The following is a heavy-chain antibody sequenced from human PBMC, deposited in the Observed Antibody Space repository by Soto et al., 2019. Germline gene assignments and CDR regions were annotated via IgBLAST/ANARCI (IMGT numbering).Heavy chain of an antibody. CDR3: AKAFDYNYGGTGGHNDY. D-gene: IGHD4-4*01. Sequence: EVQLLESGGGLVQPGGSLRLSCAASGFTFSSYAMSWVRQAPGKGLAWVSAISGGSESTYFADSVKGRFSISRDNSRNTLVLQMNSLRAEATALYYCAKAFDYNYGGTGGHNDYWGQGTLVAVSS. J-gene: IGHJ4*02. CDR1: GFTFSSYA. CDR2: ISGGSEST. V-gene: IGHV3-23*01.